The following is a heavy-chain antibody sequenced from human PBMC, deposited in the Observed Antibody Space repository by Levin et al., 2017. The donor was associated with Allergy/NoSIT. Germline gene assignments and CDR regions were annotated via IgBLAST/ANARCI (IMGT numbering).Heavy chain of an antibody. V-gene: IGHV1-18*01. J-gene: IGHJ4*02. CDR2: ISAYNGNT. CDR1: GYTFTSYG. D-gene: IGHD6-19*01. CDR3: ARDQAVAGTGESGFDY. Sequence: GESLKISCKASGYTFTSYGISWVRQAPGQGLEWMGWISAYNGNTNYAQKLQGRVTMTTDTSTSTAYMELRSLRSDDTAVYYCARDQAVAGTGESGFDYWGQGTLVTVSS.